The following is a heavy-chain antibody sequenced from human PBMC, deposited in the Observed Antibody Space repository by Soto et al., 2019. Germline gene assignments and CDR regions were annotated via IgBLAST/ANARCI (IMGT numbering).Heavy chain of an antibody. CDR2: MNPNSGNT. V-gene: IGHV1-8*01. Sequence: GASAKVSCEASGYTLTSYDVSWVRQDTGQGLEYLGWMNPNSGNTGYVQKFQGRVTMTRNTSISTAYMELRSLRSDDTAVYYCARGVGSGSYYNQYNWFDPWGQGTLVTVSS. D-gene: IGHD3-10*01. CDR1: GYTLTSYD. CDR3: ARGVGSGSYYNQYNWFDP. J-gene: IGHJ5*02.